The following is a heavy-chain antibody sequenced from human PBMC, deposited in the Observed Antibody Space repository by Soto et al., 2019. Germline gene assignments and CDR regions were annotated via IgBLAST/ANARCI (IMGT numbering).Heavy chain of an antibody. CDR3: ARVPDR. D-gene: IGHD2-2*01. J-gene: IGHJ5*02. V-gene: IGHV4-30-2*01. Sequence: PSETLSLTCAVSGGSISSGGYSWSWIRQPPGKGLEWIGYIYHSGSTYYNPSLKSRVTISVDRSKNQFSLKLSSVTTADTAVYYCARVPDRWGQGTLVTVSS. CDR2: IYHSGST. CDR1: GGSISSGGYS.